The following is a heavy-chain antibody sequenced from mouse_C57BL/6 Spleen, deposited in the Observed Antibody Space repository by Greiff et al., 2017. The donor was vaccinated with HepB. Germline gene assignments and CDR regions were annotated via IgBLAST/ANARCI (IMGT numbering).Heavy chain of an antibody. D-gene: IGHD1-1*01. CDR1: GFTFSDYG. V-gene: IGHV5-17*01. J-gene: IGHJ2*01. CDR2: ISSGSSTI. Sequence: EVKVVESGGGLVKPGGSLKLSCAASGFTFSDYGMHWVRQAPEKGLEWVAYISSGSSTIYYADTVKGRFTISRDNAKNTLFLQMTSLRSEDTAMYYCARVPYYYGSSPGYFDYWGQGTTLTVSS. CDR3: ARVPYYYGSSPGYFDY.